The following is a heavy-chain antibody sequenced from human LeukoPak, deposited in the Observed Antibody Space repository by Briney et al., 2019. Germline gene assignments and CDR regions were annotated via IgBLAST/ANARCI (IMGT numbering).Heavy chain of an antibody. Sequence: SETLSLTCVVYGGSFSGYYWTWIRQPPGKGLEWIGEINHSGSTNYNPSLKSRVTISVDTSKNQFSLKLSSVTAADTAVYYCARSRLGIFPSYWGQGTLVTVSS. CDR3: ARSRLGIFPSY. J-gene: IGHJ4*02. CDR1: GGSFSGYY. D-gene: IGHD7-27*01. CDR2: INHSGST. V-gene: IGHV4-34*01.